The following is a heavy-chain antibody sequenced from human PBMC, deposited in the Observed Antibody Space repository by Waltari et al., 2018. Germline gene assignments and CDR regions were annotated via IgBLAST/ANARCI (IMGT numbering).Heavy chain of an antibody. CDR3: ARSMGYYYDSSGYSLTY. CDR1: GYSISSGYY. Sequence: QVQLQESGPGLVKPSETLSLTCAVSGYSISSGYYWGWIRQPPGKGLEWIGVIYHGVSTYDNPSLKSRVTISVDTSKNQFSLKLSSVTAADTAVYYCARSMGYYYDSSGYSLTYWGQGTLVTVSS. D-gene: IGHD3-22*01. V-gene: IGHV4-38-2*01. CDR2: IYHGVST. J-gene: IGHJ4*02.